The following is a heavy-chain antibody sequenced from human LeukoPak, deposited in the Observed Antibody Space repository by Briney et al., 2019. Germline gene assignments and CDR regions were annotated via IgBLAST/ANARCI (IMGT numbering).Heavy chain of an antibody. V-gene: IGHV3-64D*06. Sequence: PVGSLRLSCSASGFTFTRYAMHCVRQAPGKGLEYVSAITNDGGSAYYADSVKGRFTMSRDNSKNTLYLQMSSLRAEETAVYYCVPSPATYCALIDYWGQGTLVTVSS. D-gene: IGHD2-21*01. CDR3: VPSPATYCALIDY. CDR1: GFTFTRYA. CDR2: ITNDGGSA. J-gene: IGHJ4*02.